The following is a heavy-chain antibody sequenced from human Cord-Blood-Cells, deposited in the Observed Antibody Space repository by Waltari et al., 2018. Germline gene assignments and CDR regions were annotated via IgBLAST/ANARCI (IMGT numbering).Heavy chain of an antibody. CDR2: IIPILGIA. CDR1: GGTFSSYA. Sequence: QVQLVQSGAEVKKPGSSVKVSCKASGGTFSSYAISWVRQAPGQGLEWMGRIIPILGIANYAQKFQGRVTITADKSTSTAYMELSSLRSEDTAVYYCASSGGSYDFWSGYYDYWGQGTLVTVSS. D-gene: IGHD3-3*01. V-gene: IGHV1-69*09. CDR3: ASSGGSYDFWSGYYDY. J-gene: IGHJ4*02.